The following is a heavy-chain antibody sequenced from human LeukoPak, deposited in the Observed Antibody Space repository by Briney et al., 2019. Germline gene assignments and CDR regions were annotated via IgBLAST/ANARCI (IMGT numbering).Heavy chain of an antibody. J-gene: IGHJ4*02. CDR2: ISAYNGNT. V-gene: IGHV1-18*01. D-gene: IGHD2-21*02. CDR1: GYTFTSYG. Sequence: ASVKVSCKASGYTFTSYGISWVQQAPGQGLEWMGWISAYNGNTNYAQKLQGRVTMTTDTSTSTAYMELRSLRSDDTAVYYCARAYCGGDCYYFDYWGQGTLVTVSS. CDR3: ARAYCGGDCYYFDY.